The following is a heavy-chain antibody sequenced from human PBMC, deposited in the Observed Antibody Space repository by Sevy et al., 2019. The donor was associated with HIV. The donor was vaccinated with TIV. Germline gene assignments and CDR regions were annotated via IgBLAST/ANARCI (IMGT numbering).Heavy chain of an antibody. J-gene: IGHJ6*03. CDR3: GKGGGGHYDPDEIGYYFYYYNMDV. CDR2: ISGSGTRT. CDR1: GFSFDSYG. D-gene: IGHD3-22*01. Sequence: GGSLRLSCAVSGFSFDSYGMTWVRQAPGKGLEWVSGISGSGTRTYYADSVKGRFIISRDNSKNTLYLQMNSLRSGDTALYYWGKGGGGHYDPDEIGYYFYYYNMDVWGKGTTVTVSS. V-gene: IGHV3-23*01.